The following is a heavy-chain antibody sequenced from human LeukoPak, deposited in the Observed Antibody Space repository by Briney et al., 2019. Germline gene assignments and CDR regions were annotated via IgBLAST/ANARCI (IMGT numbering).Heavy chain of an antibody. D-gene: IGHD2-21*02. V-gene: IGHV4-59*01. CDR3: ARTHYCGGDCYSYYVGN. CDR1: GGSISSYY. CDR2: IYYSGST. J-gene: IGHJ4*02. Sequence: PSETLSLTCTVSGGSISSYYWSWIRQPPGKGLEWIGYIYYSGSTNYNPSLKSRVTISVDTSKNQFSLKLSSVTAADTAVCYCARTHYCGGDCYSYYVGNWAQGTLVSVS.